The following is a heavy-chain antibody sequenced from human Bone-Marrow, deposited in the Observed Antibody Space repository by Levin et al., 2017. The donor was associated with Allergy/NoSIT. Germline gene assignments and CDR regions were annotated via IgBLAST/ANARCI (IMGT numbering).Heavy chain of an antibody. D-gene: IGHD2-8*02. CDR2: MSNSGNRI. CDR1: GFTFSTYA. Sequence: GGSLRLSCAASGFTFSTYAMSWVRQAPGKGLEWVSVMSNSGNRIFYADSVKGRFTISRDNSKNMLYLQMNSLRVEDTAVYSCAKVRNLVVYSALDSWGQGTLVTVSS. V-gene: IGHV3-23*01. CDR3: AKVRNLVVYSALDS. J-gene: IGHJ4*02.